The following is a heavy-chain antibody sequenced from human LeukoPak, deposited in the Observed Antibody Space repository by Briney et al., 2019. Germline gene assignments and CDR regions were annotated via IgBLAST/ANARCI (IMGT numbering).Heavy chain of an antibody. CDR1: GGSISSGDYY. CDR2: IYHSGST. D-gene: IGHD6-19*01. V-gene: IGHV4-30-2*01. J-gene: IGHJ4*02. Sequence: SETLSLTCTVSGGSISSGDYYWSWIRQPPGKGLEWIGYIYHSGSTYYNPSLKSRVTISVDRSKNQFSLKLSSVTAADTAVYYCARGWRVAVASGYFDYWGQGTLVTVSS. CDR3: ARGWRVAVASGYFDY.